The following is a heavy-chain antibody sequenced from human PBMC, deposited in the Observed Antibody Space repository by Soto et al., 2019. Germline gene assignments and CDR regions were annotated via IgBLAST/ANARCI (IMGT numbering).Heavy chain of an antibody. CDR1: GLTFTNAW. CDR3: ATDPGDYEDF. D-gene: IGHD4-17*01. Sequence: GGSLRLSCAASGLTFTNAWMSWFRQAPGKGLEWVGHIKNKKDGGTTDYAAPVKGRFTISRDDARSTLFLQMNSLRTEDTAVYYCATDPGDYEDFWGQGTQVTVS. V-gene: IGHV3-15*01. CDR2: IKNKKDGGTT. J-gene: IGHJ4*02.